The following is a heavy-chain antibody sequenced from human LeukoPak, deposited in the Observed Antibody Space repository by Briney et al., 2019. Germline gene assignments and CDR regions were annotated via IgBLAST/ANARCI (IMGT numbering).Heavy chain of an antibody. CDR3: AKGDYSTSFNWFDP. CDR2: ISGSGGSK. D-gene: IGHD6-6*01. J-gene: IGHJ5*02. V-gene: IGHV3-23*01. CDR1: GFTFSNFG. Sequence: GGSLRLSCAASGFTFSNFGMSWVRQAPGRGGEGVSGISGSGGSKYYAESVKGRFTISRDNSKNTLYLQMNSLRAEDTAVYYCAKGDYSTSFNWFDPWGQGTLVTVSS.